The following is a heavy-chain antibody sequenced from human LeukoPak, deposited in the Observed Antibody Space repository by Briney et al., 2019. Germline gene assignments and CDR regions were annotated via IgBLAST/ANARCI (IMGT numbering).Heavy chain of an antibody. V-gene: IGHV1-2*02. CDR1: VYTFTGYY. J-gene: IGHJ6*03. CDR2: INPNSGGT. Sequence: ASVKVSCKASVYTFTGYYMHWVRQAPGQGLEWMGWINPNSGGTNYAQKFQGRVTMTRDTSISTAYMELSRLRSDDTAVYYCAREMSLTMVRGEDYYYYYMDVWGKGTTVTVSS. CDR3: AREMSLTMVRGEDYYYYYMDV. D-gene: IGHD3-10*01.